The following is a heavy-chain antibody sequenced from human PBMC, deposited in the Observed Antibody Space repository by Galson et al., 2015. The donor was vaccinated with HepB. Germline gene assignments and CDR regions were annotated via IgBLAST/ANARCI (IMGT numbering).Heavy chain of an antibody. V-gene: IGHV3-21*01. CDR2: ISSSSSYI. CDR1: GFTFSSYS. CDR3: ARDGDEGLPPTDYYGSGSLLYYFDY. Sequence: SLRLSCAASGFTFSSYSMNWVRQAPGKGLEWVSSISSSSSYIYYADSVKGRFTISRDNAKNSLYLQMNSLRAEDTAVYYCARDGDEGLPPTDYYGSGSLLYYFDYWGQGTLVTVSS. D-gene: IGHD3-10*01. J-gene: IGHJ4*02.